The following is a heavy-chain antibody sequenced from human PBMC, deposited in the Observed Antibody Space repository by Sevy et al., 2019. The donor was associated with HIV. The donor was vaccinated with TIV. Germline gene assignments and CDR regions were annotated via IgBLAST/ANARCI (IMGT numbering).Heavy chain of an antibody. CDR3: ARDGGCSSTACLLYFDY. Sequence: GGSLRLPCVVSGFTFSKYPMNWVRQAPGKGLEWVSSISSSSNYIYYGDSVKGRFTISRDNAKNSLYLQMNSLRADDTAVYYCARDGGCSSTACLLYFDYWGQGTLVTVSS. V-gene: IGHV3-21*01. CDR2: ISSSSNYI. CDR1: GFTFSKYP. J-gene: IGHJ4*02. D-gene: IGHD2-2*01.